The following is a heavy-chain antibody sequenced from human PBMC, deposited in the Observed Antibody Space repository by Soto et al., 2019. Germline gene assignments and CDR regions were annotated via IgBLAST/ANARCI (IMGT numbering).Heavy chain of an antibody. CDR1: GGTLNNYA. CDR2: ILPVSAPP. V-gene: IGHV1-69*13. Sequence: GASGQVSCKASGGTLNNYAINWVRQAPGQGLEWMGGILPVSAPPDYAQKFQGRVSITADHSTSTVYMGLSRLKSDDTAVYFCATDSNYDVSNSFWGQGTLVTVSS. J-gene: IGHJ4*02. D-gene: IGHD3-3*01. CDR3: ATDSNYDVSNSF.